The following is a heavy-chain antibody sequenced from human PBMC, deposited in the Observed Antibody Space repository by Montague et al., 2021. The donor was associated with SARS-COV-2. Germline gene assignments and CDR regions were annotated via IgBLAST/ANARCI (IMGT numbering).Heavy chain of an antibody. Sequence: RSLSLSASGFTFSSYEMNWVRQAPGKGLEWVSYITSSGSTIYYADSVKGRFTISRDNAKNSLFLQMNSLRAEDTAVYYCARDLRDYDILTGYLWGQGTLVTVSS. V-gene: IGHV3-48*03. CDR1: GFTFSSYE. CDR3: ARDLRDYDILTGYL. CDR2: ITSSGSTI. J-gene: IGHJ4*02. D-gene: IGHD3-9*01.